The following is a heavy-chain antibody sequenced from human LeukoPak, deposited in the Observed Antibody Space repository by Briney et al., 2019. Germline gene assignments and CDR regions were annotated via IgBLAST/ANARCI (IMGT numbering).Heavy chain of an antibody. J-gene: IGHJ4*02. V-gene: IGHV3-21*01. CDR3: ARDPVWTVTIAY. Sequence: PGGSLRLSCAASGFTFSSDSMNWVRQAPGKGLEWVSSISSSSSYIYYADSVKGRFTISRDNAKNSLYLQMNSLRAEDTAVYYCARDPVWTVTIAYWGQGTLVTVFS. D-gene: IGHD4-11*01. CDR1: GFTFSSDS. CDR2: ISSSSSYI.